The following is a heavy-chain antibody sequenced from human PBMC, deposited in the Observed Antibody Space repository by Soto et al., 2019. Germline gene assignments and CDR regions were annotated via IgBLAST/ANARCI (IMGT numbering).Heavy chain of an antibody. CDR1: GGSISKFY. Sequence: QVQLQESGPGVVKPSETLSLSCSVSGGSISKFYWSWIRKTAGNGLEWMGRVYATGTTDYNPSLRSRVTMSVDISKKTFSLRLTSVTAADTGVYYCVRDGSKTLRDWFDPWGQGKLVTVSS. CDR2: VYATGTT. J-gene: IGHJ5*02. V-gene: IGHV4-4*07. CDR3: VRDGSKTLRDWFDP.